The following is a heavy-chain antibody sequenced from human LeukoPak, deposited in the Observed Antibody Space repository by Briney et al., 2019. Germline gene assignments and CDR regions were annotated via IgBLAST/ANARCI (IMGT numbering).Heavy chain of an antibody. Sequence: ASVKVSCKASGYTFTGYYMHWVRQAPGQGLEWMGWINPNSGGTNFAQKFQGRVTMTRDTSISTAYMELSRLRSDDTAVYYCARDLDSSGWSHFQHWGQGTLVTVSS. CDR3: ARDLDSSGWSHFQH. V-gene: IGHV1-2*02. D-gene: IGHD6-19*01. J-gene: IGHJ1*01. CDR1: GYTFTGYY. CDR2: INPNSGGT.